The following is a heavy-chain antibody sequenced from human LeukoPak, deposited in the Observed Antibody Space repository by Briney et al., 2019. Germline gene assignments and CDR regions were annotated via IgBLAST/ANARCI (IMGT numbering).Heavy chain of an antibody. CDR1: GGSFISSV. V-gene: IGHV1-18*01. J-gene: IGHJ6*03. CDR2: ISTSNNNT. Sequence: AAAVTVTFTCSGGSFISSVLSWLRQPPGQGLEWMGGISTSNNNTNDAQKLQRRVTMTTDTSTSTAYMKLMRFRSDDTAVYYCARNTIYGSAVAIYCYYYTDVWGKGTTVTVSS. CDR3: ARNTIYGSAVAIYCYYYTDV. D-gene: IGHD6-25*01.